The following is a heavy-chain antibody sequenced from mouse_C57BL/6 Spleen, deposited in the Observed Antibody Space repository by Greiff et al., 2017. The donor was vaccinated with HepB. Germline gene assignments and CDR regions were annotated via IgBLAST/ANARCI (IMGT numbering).Heavy chain of an antibody. CDR3: ARWILGYFDD. Sequence: QVQLKQPGAELVKPGASVKLSCKASGYTFTSYWMHWVKQRPGQGLEWIGMIHPNSGSTYYNEKFKSQATLTVDKSSSTAYLQLSSLTSEDSAVYYCARWILGYFDDWGKGTPVTVSS. CDR2: IHPNSGST. D-gene: IGHD2-3*01. CDR1: GYTFTSYW. V-gene: IGHV1-64*01. J-gene: IGHJ1*03.